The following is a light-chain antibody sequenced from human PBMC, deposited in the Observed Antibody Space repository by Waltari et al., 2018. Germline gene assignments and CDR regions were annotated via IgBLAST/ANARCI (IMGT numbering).Light chain of an antibody. V-gene: IGLV3-10*01. CDR1: ALPKKY. J-gene: IGLJ2*01. CDR2: EDN. Sequence: SYELTQPPSVSVSPGQTARITCSGDALPKKYAYWYQQKSGQAPVLAIYEDNKRPSGIPERISGSSSGTMATLTVSGAQVEDEADYYCYSTDSSGNHRVFGGGTRLTVL. CDR3: YSTDSSGNHRV.